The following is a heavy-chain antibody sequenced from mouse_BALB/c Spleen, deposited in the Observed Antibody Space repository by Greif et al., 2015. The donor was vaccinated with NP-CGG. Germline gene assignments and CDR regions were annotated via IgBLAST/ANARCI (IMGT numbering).Heavy chain of an antibody. CDR1: GYTFTSYV. J-gene: IGHJ3*01. V-gene: IGHV1-14*01. CDR3: AREGFAY. CDR2: INPYNDGT. Sequence: EVKVVESGPELVKPGASVKMSCKASGYTFTSYVMHWVRQKPGQGLEWIGYINPYNDGTKYNEKFKGKATLTSDKSSSTAYMELSSLTSEDSAAYYCAREGFAYWGQGTLVTVSA.